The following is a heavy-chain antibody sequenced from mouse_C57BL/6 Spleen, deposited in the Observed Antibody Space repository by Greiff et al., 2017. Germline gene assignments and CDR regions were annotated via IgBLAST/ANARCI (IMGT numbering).Heavy chain of an antibody. J-gene: IGHJ4*01. V-gene: IGHV5-16*01. CDR3: AREAPYDAMDY. CDR1: GFTFSDYY. CDR2: INYDGSST. Sequence: EVKLVESEGGLVQPGSSMKLSCTASGFTFSDYYMAWVRQVPEKGLEWVANINYDGSSTYYLDSLKSRFIISRDNAKNILYLQMSSLKSEDTATYYCAREAPYDAMDYWGQGTSVTVSS.